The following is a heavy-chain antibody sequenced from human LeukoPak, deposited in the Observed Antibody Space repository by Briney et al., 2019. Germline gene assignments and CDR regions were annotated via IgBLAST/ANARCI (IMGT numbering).Heavy chain of an antibody. CDR2: IDDGGIDK. J-gene: IGHJ4*02. CDR1: GFKYNW. D-gene: IGHD3-10*01. V-gene: IGHV3-74*03. CDR3: VRDYFGQLF. Sequence: GGSLRLSCALSGFKYNWMQWVRQAPGKGLEWISHIDDGGIDKKYADSVKGRFTMSRDNARDTVYLQMNSLRVEDTAIYYCVRDYFGQLFWGQGTPVTASS.